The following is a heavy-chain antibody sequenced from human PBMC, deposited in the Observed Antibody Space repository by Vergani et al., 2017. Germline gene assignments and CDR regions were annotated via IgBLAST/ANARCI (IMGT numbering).Heavy chain of an antibody. Sequence: QVQLQESGPGLVKPSETLSLTCTVSGGSISSYYWSWIRQPPGKGLEWIGYIYYSGSTNYNPSLKSRVTISVDTSKNQFSLKLGSVTAADTAVYYCARGPDIVVVPAAIYYYYGMDVWGQGTTVTVSS. J-gene: IGHJ6*02. CDR3: ARGPDIVVVPAAIYYYYGMDV. CDR1: GGSISSYY. V-gene: IGHV4-59*01. D-gene: IGHD2-2*01. CDR2: IYYSGST.